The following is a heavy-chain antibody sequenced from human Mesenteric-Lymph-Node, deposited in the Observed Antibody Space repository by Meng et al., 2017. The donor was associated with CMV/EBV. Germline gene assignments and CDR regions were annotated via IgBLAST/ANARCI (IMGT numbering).Heavy chain of an antibody. CDR2: FYSSGRSA. CDR1: GFTFSTYA. V-gene: IGHV3-23*03. D-gene: IGHD3-22*01. Sequence: GESLKISCAASGFTFSTYAMSWVRQAPGKGLEWVSVFYSSGRSAYYADSVKGRFTISKDNSKNTLYLQMNSLRAEDTAIYYCANNYYDSSAYDAFDIWGQGTMVTVSS. J-gene: IGHJ3*02. CDR3: ANNYYDSSAYDAFDI.